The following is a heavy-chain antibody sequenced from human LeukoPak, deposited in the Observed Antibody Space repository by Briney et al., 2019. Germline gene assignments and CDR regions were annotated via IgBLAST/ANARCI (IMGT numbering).Heavy chain of an antibody. J-gene: IGHJ4*02. CDR1: GGSISSYY. Sequence: SETLSLTCTVSGGSISSYYWSWIRQPPGKGLEWIAYIYYSGSTNYNPSLKSRVTISVDTSKNQFSLKLSSVTAAGTALYYCAKYIRDSGTYNFDYWGQGILVTVSS. D-gene: IGHD1-14*01. CDR3: AKYIRDSGTYNFDY. CDR2: IYYSGST. V-gene: IGHV4-59*01.